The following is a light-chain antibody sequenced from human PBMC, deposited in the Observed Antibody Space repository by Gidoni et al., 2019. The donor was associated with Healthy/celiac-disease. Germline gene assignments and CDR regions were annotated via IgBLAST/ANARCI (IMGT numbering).Light chain of an antibody. CDR2: AAS. CDR1: QSISSY. CDR3: QQSYSTPYT. J-gene: IGKJ2*01. Sequence: DIQMTQSPSSLSASVGDRVTITCRASQSISSYLNWYQQKPGKAPKLLIYAASSLQSGVPSRFSGSGSGTDFTLTISSLQPEDFATYYCQQSYSTPYTVXXXTKLEIK. V-gene: IGKV1-39*01.